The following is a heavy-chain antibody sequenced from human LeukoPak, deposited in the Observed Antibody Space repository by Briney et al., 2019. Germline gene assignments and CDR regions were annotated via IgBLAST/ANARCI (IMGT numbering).Heavy chain of an antibody. CDR1: GFPFSGYW. V-gene: IGHV3-7*01. CDR3: SRSLDY. Sequence: QPGGSLRLSCAASGFPFSGYWMDWVRQAPGKGMERVANINQDGSTQYYAASVKGRFTISRDNAKSSLYLQMNILRAEDTAVYYCSRSLDYLGQGALVTVSS. J-gene: IGHJ4*02. CDR2: INQDGSTQ.